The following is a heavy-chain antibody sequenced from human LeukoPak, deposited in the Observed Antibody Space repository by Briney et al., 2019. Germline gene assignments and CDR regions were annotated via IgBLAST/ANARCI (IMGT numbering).Heavy chain of an antibody. CDR2: ISYDGSNK. CDR1: GFTFSSYG. D-gene: IGHD3-10*01. V-gene: IGHV3-30*03. Sequence: PGGSLRLSCAASGFTFSSYGMHWVRQAPGKGLEWVAVISYDGSNKYYADSVKGRFTISRDYSRNTLYLQMNSLRAEDTAVYYCARDRAGTFDYWGQGTLVTVSS. J-gene: IGHJ4*02. CDR3: ARDRAGTFDY.